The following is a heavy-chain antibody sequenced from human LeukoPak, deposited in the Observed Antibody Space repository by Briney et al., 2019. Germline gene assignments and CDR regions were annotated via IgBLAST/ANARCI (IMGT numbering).Heavy chain of an antibody. CDR2: IYYSGST. D-gene: IGHD6-6*01. CDR3: ARALPSSSSGIDY. Sequence: SETLSLTCTVSGGSISSYYWSWIRQPPGKGLEWIGYIYYSGSTNYNPSLKSRVTISVDTSKNQFSLKLSSVTAADTAVYYCARALPSSSSGIDYWGQGTLVTVSS. V-gene: IGHV4-59*01. J-gene: IGHJ4*02. CDR1: GGSISSYY.